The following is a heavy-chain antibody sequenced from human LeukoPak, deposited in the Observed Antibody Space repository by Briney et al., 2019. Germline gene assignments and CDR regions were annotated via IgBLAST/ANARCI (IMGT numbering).Heavy chain of an antibody. Sequence: ASVKVSCKASGYTFTSYYMHWVRQAPGQGLEWMGIINPSGGSTSYAQKFQGRVTMTRDTSTSTVYMELSSLRSEDTAVYYCARGLNGRGQNIRGYYFDYWGQGTLVTVSS. J-gene: IGHJ4*02. D-gene: IGHD3-22*01. CDR3: ARGLNGRGQNIRGYYFDY. CDR2: INPSGGST. CDR1: GYTFTSYY. V-gene: IGHV1-46*01.